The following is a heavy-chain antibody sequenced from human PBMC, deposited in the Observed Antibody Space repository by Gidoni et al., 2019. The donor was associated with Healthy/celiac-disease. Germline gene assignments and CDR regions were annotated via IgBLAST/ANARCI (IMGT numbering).Heavy chain of an antibody. CDR2: ISAYNGNT. V-gene: IGHV1-18*01. CDR1: GYTSTRYG. J-gene: IGHJ5*02. Sequence: QVQLVQSGAEVKKPGASGKVSGTASGYTSTRYGISWVRQAPGQGLEWMGWISAYNGNTNYAQKLQVRVTMTTDTSTSTAYMELRGLRSDDAAVYYCARGHYGILTGPPGGFDPWGQGTLVTVSA. D-gene: IGHD3-9*01. CDR3: ARGHYGILTGPPGGFDP.